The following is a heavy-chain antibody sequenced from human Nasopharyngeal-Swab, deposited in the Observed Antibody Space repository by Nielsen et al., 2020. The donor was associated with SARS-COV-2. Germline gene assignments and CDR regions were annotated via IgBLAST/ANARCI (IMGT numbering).Heavy chain of an antibody. CDR2: IYYSGST. Sequence: SETLSLTCTVSGGSISSSSYYWGWIRQPPGKGLEWIGSIYYSGSTYYNPSPKSRVTISVDTSKNQFSLKLSSVTAADTAVYYCARARITMIVVVDAFDIWGQGTMVTVSS. J-gene: IGHJ3*02. D-gene: IGHD3-22*01. CDR3: ARARITMIVVVDAFDI. V-gene: IGHV4-39*01. CDR1: GGSISSSSYY.